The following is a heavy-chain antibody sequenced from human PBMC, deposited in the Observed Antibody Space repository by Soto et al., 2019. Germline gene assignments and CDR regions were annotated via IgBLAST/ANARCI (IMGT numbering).Heavy chain of an antibody. CDR1: GYSFHNSG. V-gene: IGHV1-18*01. CDR3: SKNGTTWFAS. D-gene: IGHD1-1*01. J-gene: IGHJ5*01. Sequence: QVQLVQSGPELKKPGASVKVSCKTSGYSFHNSGISWVRQATGQGLEWMGWISVLNGYAHYGQKFQGRVIMTADTFTSTAYMELMGLRSDDTAMYYCSKNGTTWFASWGQGTPVTVSS. CDR2: ISVLNGYA.